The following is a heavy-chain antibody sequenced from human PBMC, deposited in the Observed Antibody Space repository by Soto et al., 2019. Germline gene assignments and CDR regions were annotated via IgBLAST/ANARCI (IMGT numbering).Heavy chain of an antibody. Sequence: QVQLVESGGGVVQPGRSLRLSCAASGFTFSSYGMHWVRQAPGKGLEWVAVIWYDGSNKYYADSVKGRFTISRDNSKNTLYLPMNSLRAEDTAVYYWAREHLMLRFFDYWGQGTLVTVSS. CDR3: AREHLMLRFFDY. CDR2: IWYDGSNK. V-gene: IGHV3-33*01. CDR1: GFTFSSYG. J-gene: IGHJ4*02. D-gene: IGHD4-17*01.